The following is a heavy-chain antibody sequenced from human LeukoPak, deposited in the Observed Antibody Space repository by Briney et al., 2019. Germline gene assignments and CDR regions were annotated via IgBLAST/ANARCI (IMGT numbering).Heavy chain of an antibody. J-gene: IGHJ4*02. CDR3: ARGEAVATIGADY. V-gene: IGHV1-2*06. CDR1: GYTFTGYY. Sequence: ASVKVSCKASGYTFTGYYMHWVRQAPGQVLEWMGRINPNIGDTNYAQKFQGRVTMTRDTSISTAYMELSRLRSDDTAVYYCARGEAVATIGADYWGQGTLVTVSS. D-gene: IGHD5-12*01. CDR2: INPNIGDT.